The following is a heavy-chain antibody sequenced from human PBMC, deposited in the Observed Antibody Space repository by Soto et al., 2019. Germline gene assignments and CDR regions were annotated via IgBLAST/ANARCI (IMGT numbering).Heavy chain of an antibody. CDR2: IYYSGST. Sequence: SETLSLTCTVSGGSISSYYWSWIRQPPGKGLEWIGYIYYSGSTNYNPSLKSRVTISVDTSKNQFSLKLSSVTAADTAVYYCARLGYDFWSGYYRNWFDPWGQGTLVTVSS. CDR3: ARLGYDFWSGYYRNWFDP. D-gene: IGHD3-3*01. J-gene: IGHJ5*02. CDR1: GGSISSYY. V-gene: IGHV4-59*08.